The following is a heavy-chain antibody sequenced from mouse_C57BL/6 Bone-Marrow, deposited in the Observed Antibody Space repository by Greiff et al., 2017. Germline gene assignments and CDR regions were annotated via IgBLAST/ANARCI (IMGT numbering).Heavy chain of an antibody. V-gene: IGHV1-18*01. CDR1: GYTFTDYN. Sequence: VQLKESGPELVKPGASVKIPCKASGYTFTDYNMDWVKQSHGKSLEWIGDINPNNGGTIYNQKFKGKATLTVDKSSSTAYMELRSLTSEDTAVYYCARFGYYGRGAMDYWGQGTSVTVSS. D-gene: IGHD1-1*01. CDR2: INPNNGGT. CDR3: ARFGYYGRGAMDY. J-gene: IGHJ4*01.